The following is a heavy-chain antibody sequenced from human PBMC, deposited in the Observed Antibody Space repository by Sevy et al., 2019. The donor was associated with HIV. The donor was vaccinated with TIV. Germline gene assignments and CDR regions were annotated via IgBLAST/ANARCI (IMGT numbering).Heavy chain of an antibody. CDR2: IKQDGSEK. CDR1: GFSFTWYW. CDR3: ESKAGSRPNAASDT. D-gene: IGHD3-10*01. J-gene: IGHJ3*02. Sequence: GGSLRLSCAASGFSFTWYWMSWVRQTPEKGLEWVANIKQDGSEKNYGDSVKGRFTISRDNAKNSLYLQMNSLRAEDTAVYYCESKAGSRPNAASDTWGQGTMVTVSS. V-gene: IGHV3-7*01.